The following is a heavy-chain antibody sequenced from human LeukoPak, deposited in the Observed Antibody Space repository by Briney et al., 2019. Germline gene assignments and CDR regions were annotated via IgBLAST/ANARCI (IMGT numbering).Heavy chain of an antibody. V-gene: IGHV3-30-3*01. J-gene: IGHJ2*01. D-gene: IGHD1-26*01. CDR3: AKDRTVGASYWYFDL. CDR2: ISYDGTNK. Sequence: PGGSLRLSCAASGFTVSAYSMHWVRQAPGKGLEWVAVISYDGTNKYSADSVKGRFTISRDSSKNTLFLHMNTLRAEDTAIYYCAKDRTVGASYWYFDLWGRGTLVTVSS. CDR1: GFTVSAYS.